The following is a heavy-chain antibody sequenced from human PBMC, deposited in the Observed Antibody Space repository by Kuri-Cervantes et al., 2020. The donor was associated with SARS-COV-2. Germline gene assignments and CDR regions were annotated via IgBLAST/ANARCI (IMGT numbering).Heavy chain of an antibody. Sequence: SGPTLVKPPQTLTLTCTFSGVSLSTSGMCVSWIRQPPGKALEWLARIDWDDDKYYSTSLKTRLTISKDTSKNQVVLTMTNLDPVDTATYYCARMRTGTAMGGWFDPWGQGTLVTVSS. CDR3: ARMRTGTAMGGWFDP. J-gene: IGHJ5*02. CDR1: GVSLSTSGMC. D-gene: IGHD1-7*01. V-gene: IGHV2-70*11. CDR2: IDWDDDK.